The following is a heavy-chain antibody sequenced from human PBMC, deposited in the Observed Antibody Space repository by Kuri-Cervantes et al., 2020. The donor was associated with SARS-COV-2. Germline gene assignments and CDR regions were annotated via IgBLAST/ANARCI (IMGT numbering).Heavy chain of an antibody. J-gene: IGHJ6*03. V-gene: IGHV3-21*01. CDR2: ISSSSSYI. D-gene: IGHD1-26*01. CDR1: GFTFSSYS. CDR3: TRVHKAGATYYYYYMDV. Sequence: GGSLRLSCAASGFTFSSYSMNWVRQAPGKGLEWVSSISSSSSYIYYADSVKGRFTNSRDNAKNSLYLQMNSLRAEDTAVYNCTRVHKAGATYYYYYMDVWGKGTTVTVSS.